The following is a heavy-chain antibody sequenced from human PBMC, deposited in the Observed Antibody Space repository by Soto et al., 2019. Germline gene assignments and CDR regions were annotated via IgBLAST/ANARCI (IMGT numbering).Heavy chain of an antibody. D-gene: IGHD3-10*01. V-gene: IGHV3-9*01. J-gene: IGHJ5*02. CDR3: AIDRSHYYGSGSYYRT. CDR2: ISWNSGNT. Sequence: DVQLVESGGGLVQPGRSLRLSCAASGFTFDDYAIHWVRQGPGKGLEWVSGISWNSGNTAYADSVKGRFSISRDNAKKSLDLQMNSLRDEDTALYYCAIDRSHYYGSGSYYRTWGQGTLVTVSS. CDR1: GFTFDDYA.